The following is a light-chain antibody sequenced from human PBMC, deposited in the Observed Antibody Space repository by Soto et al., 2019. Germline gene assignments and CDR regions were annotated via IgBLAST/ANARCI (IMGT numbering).Light chain of an antibody. CDR2: SND. V-gene: IGLV1-44*01. Sequence: QSVLTQPPSASGTPGQSVTISCSGSDSNIAKNPLHWYQPLPGTAPKLLIYSNDQRPSGVPDRFSGSKSGTSASLAISGLQSEDEGDYYCAAWDDSLNGYVAFGGGTKLTVL. J-gene: IGLJ2*01. CDR1: DSNIAKNP. CDR3: AAWDDSLNGYVA.